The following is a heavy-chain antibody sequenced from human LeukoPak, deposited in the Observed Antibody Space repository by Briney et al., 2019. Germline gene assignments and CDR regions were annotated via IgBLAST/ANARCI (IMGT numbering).Heavy chain of an antibody. CDR2: ISYDGSNK. Sequence: GGSLRLSCAASGFTFSSYGMHWVRQAPGKGLEWVAVISYDGSNKYYADSVKGRFTISRDNSKNTLYLQMNSLRAEDTAVYYCAKRKGYSGYLDYWGQGTLVTVSS. J-gene: IGHJ4*02. V-gene: IGHV3-30*18. D-gene: IGHD5-12*01. CDR1: GFTFSSYG. CDR3: AKRKGYSGYLDY.